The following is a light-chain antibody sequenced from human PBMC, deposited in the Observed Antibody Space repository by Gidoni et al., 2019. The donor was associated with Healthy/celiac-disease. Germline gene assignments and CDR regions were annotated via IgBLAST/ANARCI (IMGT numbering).Light chain of an antibody. CDR2: DAS. Sequence: EFVLTQPPATLSFSPGERATPTGRASQNVSSYLAWYQQKPGQAPKLLIYDASNRETGIPARFSGSGSGTDFTLTISSLEPEDFAVYYCQQYSNWQYTFGQGTKLEIK. J-gene: IGKJ2*01. CDR3: QQYSNWQYT. V-gene: IGKV3-11*01. CDR1: QNVSSY.